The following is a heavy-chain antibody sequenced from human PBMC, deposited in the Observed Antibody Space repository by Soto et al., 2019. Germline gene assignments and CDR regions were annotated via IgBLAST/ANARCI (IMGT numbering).Heavy chain of an antibody. V-gene: IGHV3-21*01. CDR1: GFNFSRYS. CDR2: ISGSSSSI. CDR3: AXFSSRWPDTSLYFFDY. Sequence: EVQLVESGGGLVKPGGSLRLSCAASGFNFSRYSMHWVRQAPGKGLEWVSSISGSSSSIYSADSLKGRFTISRDNAXXSLYLQMNSLRXXXTAXXXCAXFSSRWPDTSLYFFDYWGQGTLVTVSS. J-gene: IGHJ4*02. D-gene: IGHD6-13*01.